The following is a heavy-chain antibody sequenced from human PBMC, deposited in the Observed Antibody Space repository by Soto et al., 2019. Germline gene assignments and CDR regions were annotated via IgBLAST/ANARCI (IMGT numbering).Heavy chain of an antibody. Sequence: VQLLESGGGLVQPGGSLRLSCAASGFTFSSYAMSWVRQAPGKGLEWVSAISGSGGSTYYADSVKGRFTISRDNSKNTLYLQMNSLRAEDTAVYYCAKDQGVVVVVAATEDGDYFDYWGQGTLVTVSS. CDR1: GFTFSSYA. V-gene: IGHV3-23*01. CDR3: AKDQGVVVVVAATEDGDYFDY. CDR2: ISGSGGST. D-gene: IGHD2-15*01. J-gene: IGHJ4*02.